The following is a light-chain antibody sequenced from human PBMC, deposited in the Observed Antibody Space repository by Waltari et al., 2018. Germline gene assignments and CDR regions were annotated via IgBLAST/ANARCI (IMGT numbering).Light chain of an antibody. CDR3: SSYAGITNWV. Sequence: QSVLTQSPSASGTPGQRVTISCPGSSSNVGSHSVDWYQKLPGTAPKLLIYRNTQRPSGVPDRFSGSKSGNTASLTVSGLQAEDEADYYCSSYAGITNWVFGGGTKLTVL. CDR1: SSNVGSHS. V-gene: IGLV1-44*01. CDR2: RNT. J-gene: IGLJ3*02.